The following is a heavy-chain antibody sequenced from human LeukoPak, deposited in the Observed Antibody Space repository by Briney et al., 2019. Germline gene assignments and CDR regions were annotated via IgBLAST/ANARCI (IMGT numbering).Heavy chain of an antibody. CDR3: ARAHRYSSSWYLAGLYYFDY. J-gene: IGHJ4*02. D-gene: IGHD6-13*01. V-gene: IGHV1-8*01. CDR2: MNPNSGNT. Sequence: ASVKVSCKASGYTFTSYDINWVRQATGQGLEWMGWMNPNSGNTGYAQKFQSRVTMTRNTSISTAYMELSSLRSEDTAVYYCARAHRYSSSWYLAGLYYFDYWGQGTLVTVSS. CDR1: GYTFTSYD.